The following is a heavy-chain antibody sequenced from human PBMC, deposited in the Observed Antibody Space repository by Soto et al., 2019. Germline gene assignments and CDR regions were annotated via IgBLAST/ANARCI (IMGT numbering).Heavy chain of an antibody. J-gene: IGHJ4*02. CDR1: GFTFSSYG. CDR3: VKKFYTAMALFFDY. Sequence: GGSLRLSCAASGFTFSSYGMHWVRQAPGKGLEWVAVISYDGSNKYYADSVKGRFTISRDNSKNTLYLQMNSLRAEDTAVYYCVKKFYTAMALFFDYWGEETLVTVSS. D-gene: IGHD5-18*01. CDR2: ISYDGSNK. V-gene: IGHV3-30*18.